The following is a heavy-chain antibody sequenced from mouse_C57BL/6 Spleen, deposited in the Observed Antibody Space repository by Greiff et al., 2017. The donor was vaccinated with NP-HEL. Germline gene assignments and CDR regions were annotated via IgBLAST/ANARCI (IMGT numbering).Heavy chain of an antibody. CDR3: ARSTMITNYYAMDY. CDR1: GYTFTSYW. CDR2: IDPSDSET. J-gene: IGHJ4*01. V-gene: IGHV1-52*01. Sequence: VQLKQPGAELVRPGSSVKLSCKASGYTFTSYWMHWVKQRPIQGLEWIGNIDPSDSETHYNQKFKDKATLTVDKSSSTAYMQLSSLTSEDSAVYYCARSTMITNYYAMDYWGQGTSVTVSS. D-gene: IGHD2-4*01.